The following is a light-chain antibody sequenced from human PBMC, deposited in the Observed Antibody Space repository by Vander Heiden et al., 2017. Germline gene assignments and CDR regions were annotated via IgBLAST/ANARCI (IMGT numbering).Light chain of an antibody. CDR2: DAS. CDR3: QQYDNLPMYT. Sequence: DIQMTQSPSSLSASVGDRVTITCQASQDISNYLNWYQQKPGKAPKLLIYDASNLETGVPSRFSGSGSGTDFTLTISILQPEDIATYYCQQYDNLPMYTFGQGTKLEIK. J-gene: IGKJ2*01. V-gene: IGKV1-33*01. CDR1: QDISNY.